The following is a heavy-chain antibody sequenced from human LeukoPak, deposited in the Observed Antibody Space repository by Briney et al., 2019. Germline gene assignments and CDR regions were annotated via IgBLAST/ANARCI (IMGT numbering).Heavy chain of an antibody. Sequence: GGSLRLSCAASGFSFSSYSMNWVRQAPGQGLEWVSYISSSSSTIYYADSVKGRFTIPRDNAKNSLYLQMNSLRAEDTAVYYCARHPYYDFWSGYHNYFDYWGQGTLVTVSS. V-gene: IGHV3-48*01. CDR3: ARHPYYDFWSGYHNYFDY. CDR1: GFSFSSYS. D-gene: IGHD3-3*01. CDR2: ISSSSSTI. J-gene: IGHJ4*02.